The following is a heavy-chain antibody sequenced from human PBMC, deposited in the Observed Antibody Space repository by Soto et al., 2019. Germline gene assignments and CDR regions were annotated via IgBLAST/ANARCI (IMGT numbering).Heavy chain of an antibody. D-gene: IGHD6-19*01. CDR1: GFTFSSYA. J-gene: IGHJ5*01. CDR2: ISYDGSNK. V-gene: IGHV3-30-3*01. Sequence: PGGSLRLSCAASGFTFSSYAMHWVRQAPGKGLEWVAVISYDGSNKYYADSVKGRFTISRDNSKNTLYLQMNSLRAEDTAVYYCASATYSSGWFGYWGQGTLVTVSS. CDR3: ASATYSSGWFGY.